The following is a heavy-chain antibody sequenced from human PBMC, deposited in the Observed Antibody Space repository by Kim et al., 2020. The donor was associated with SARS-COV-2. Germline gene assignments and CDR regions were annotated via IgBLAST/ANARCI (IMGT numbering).Heavy chain of an antibody. J-gene: IGHJ4*02. CDR3: ARRGRGCSGGSCYGYFDY. Sequence: KRRVTISVDTSENQFSLKLSSVTAADTAVYYCARRGRGCSGGSCYGYFDYWGQGTLVTVSS. D-gene: IGHD2-15*01. V-gene: IGHV4-39*01.